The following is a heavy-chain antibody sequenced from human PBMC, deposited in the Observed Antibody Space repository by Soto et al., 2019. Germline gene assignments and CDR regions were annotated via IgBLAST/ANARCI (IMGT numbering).Heavy chain of an antibody. V-gene: IGHV3-74*01. CDR1: GFTFSSYW. CDR3: VRTSLVVAAATREDY. D-gene: IGHD2-15*01. J-gene: IGHJ4*02. Sequence: EVQLVESGGGLVQPGGSLRLSCEASGFTFSSYWMHWVRQAPGKGLVWVSRINSDGSSTSYADSVKGRFTISRDNAKNTLYLQMLGLRAEDTAVYYCVRTSLVVAAATREDYWGQGTLVTVSS. CDR2: INSDGSST.